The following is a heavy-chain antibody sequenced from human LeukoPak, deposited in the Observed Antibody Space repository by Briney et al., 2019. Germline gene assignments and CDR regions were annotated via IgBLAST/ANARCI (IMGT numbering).Heavy chain of an antibody. Sequence: PGGSLRLSCAASGFTYRDYTMNWVRQAPGKGLEWVSAISKSGTYIKYADSVKGRFTVSRDNAKNSLFLQMNSLRVEDTAVYYCAKGHYYGSGSLDYWGQGTLVTVSS. V-gene: IGHV3-21*01. J-gene: IGHJ4*02. CDR2: ISKSGTYI. D-gene: IGHD3-10*01. CDR1: GFTYRDYT. CDR3: AKGHYYGSGSLDY.